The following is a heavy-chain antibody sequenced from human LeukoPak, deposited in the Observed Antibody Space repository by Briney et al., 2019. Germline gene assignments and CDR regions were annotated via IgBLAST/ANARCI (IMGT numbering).Heavy chain of an antibody. V-gene: IGHV3-23*01. D-gene: IGHD6-19*01. CDR1: GFTFNNYA. Sequence: GGSLRLSCAASGFTFNNYAMSWVRQAPGKGLEWVSVIGGSGSSTHYADSVKGRFTISRDNSKNTLYLQMNSLRAEDTAVYYCAKDLPPLAVAGLPLDYWGQGTLVTVSS. J-gene: IGHJ4*02. CDR3: AKDLPPLAVAGLPLDY. CDR2: IGGSGSST.